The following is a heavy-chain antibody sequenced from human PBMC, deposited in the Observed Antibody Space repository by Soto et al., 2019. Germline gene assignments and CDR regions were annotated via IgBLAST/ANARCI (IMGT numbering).Heavy chain of an antibody. D-gene: IGHD5-12*01. Sequence: EVQLVESGGGLVQPGGSLRLSCAASGFTVSSNYMSWVRQAAGKGLEWVSVNYSGGSTYYADSVKGRFTISRHNSKNTLYLQMNSLRAEDTAVYYCARDRSRYSGYDYDEGDYYGMDVWGQGTTVTVSS. CDR1: GFTVSSNY. CDR2: NYSGGST. V-gene: IGHV3-53*04. CDR3: ARDRSRYSGYDYDEGDYYGMDV. J-gene: IGHJ6*02.